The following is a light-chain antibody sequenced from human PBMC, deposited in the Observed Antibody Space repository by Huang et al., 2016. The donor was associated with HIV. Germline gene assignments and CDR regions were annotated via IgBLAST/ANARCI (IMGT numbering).Light chain of an antibody. CDR2: EAA. V-gene: IGKV2-29*03. Sequence: DVVMTQSPLSLSVTPGQPASISCKSSQSLLHTDGKTYLYWFLQKPGQSPQLLIFEAAGRFSGVPDRVSGSGSGTDFTLKISRVEAEDVGVYYCMQGIHLYTFGQGTKLEIK. CDR3: MQGIHLYT. CDR1: QSLLHTDGKTY. J-gene: IGKJ2*01.